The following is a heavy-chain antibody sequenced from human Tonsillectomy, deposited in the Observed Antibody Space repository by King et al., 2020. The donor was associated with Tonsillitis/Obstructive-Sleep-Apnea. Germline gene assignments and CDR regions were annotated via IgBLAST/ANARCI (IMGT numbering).Heavy chain of an antibody. D-gene: IGHD2-2*01. J-gene: IGHJ6*02. CDR1: GFTFSRYW. V-gene: IGHV3-74*01. CDR2: ISTDGSST. Sequence: VQLVESGGALVQPGGSLRLSCEASGFTFSRYWMHWVRHAPGKGLVWVSRISTDGSSTTYAGSVKGRFSISRDNDKNTAYLQMNSLRVEDTAVYYCARDFLYQGNWGQGTTVPVSS. CDR3: ARDFLYQGN.